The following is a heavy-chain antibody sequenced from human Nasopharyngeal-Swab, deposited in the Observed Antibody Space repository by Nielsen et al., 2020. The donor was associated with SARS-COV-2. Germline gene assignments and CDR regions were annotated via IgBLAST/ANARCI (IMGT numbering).Heavy chain of an antibody. V-gene: IGHV3-48*04. D-gene: IGHD3-22*01. CDR1: GFTFSSYA. Sequence: GGSLRLSCAASGFTFSSYAMSWVRQAPGKGLEWVSAISGSGSTIYYADSVKGRFTISRDNDKNSLYLQMNSLRAEDTAVYYCARDAQRTYYYDSSGLYYYYGMDVWGQGTTVTVSS. CDR2: ISGSGSTI. CDR3: ARDAQRTYYYDSSGLYYYYGMDV. J-gene: IGHJ6*02.